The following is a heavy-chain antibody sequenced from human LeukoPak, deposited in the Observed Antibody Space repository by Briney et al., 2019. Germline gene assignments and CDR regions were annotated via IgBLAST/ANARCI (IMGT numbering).Heavy chain of an antibody. CDR2: IYHSGST. CDR1: GGSINNKNYY. V-gene: IGHV4-39*07. J-gene: IGHJ4*02. D-gene: IGHD3-16*01. Sequence: PSETLSLTCTVSGGSINNKNYYWDWVRQPPGKGLEWIGYIYHSGSTSYNPSLKSRVTISIDRSKNQVSLKLNSVTAADTAVYYCARAGLRGDFDYWGQGTLVTVSS. CDR3: ARAGLRGDFDY.